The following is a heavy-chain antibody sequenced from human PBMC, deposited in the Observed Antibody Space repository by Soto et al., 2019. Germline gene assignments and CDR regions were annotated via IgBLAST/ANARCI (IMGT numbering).Heavy chain of an antibody. CDR1: GFTFSNYA. D-gene: IGHD3-10*01. CDR2: ISGGGGQT. CDR3: AKEGSPPFFQY. V-gene: IGHV3-23*01. J-gene: IGHJ4*02. Sequence: PGGSLRLSCAASGFTFSNYAMSWVRQAPGKGPEWVSAISGGGGQTYYLESVKGRFTISRDNSKNTVSLLLNSLRADDTAVYYCAKEGSPPFFQYWGQGTLVTVSS.